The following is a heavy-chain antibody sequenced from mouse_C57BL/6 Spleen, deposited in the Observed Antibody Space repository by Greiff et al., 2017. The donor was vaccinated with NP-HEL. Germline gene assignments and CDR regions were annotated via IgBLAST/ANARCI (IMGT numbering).Heavy chain of an antibody. CDR3: ARYSNYDYAMDY. CDR2: INPSNGGT. CDR1: GYTFTSYW. J-gene: IGHJ4*01. D-gene: IGHD2-5*01. V-gene: IGHV1-53*01. Sequence: VQLQQPGTELVKPWASVKLSCKASGYTFTSYWMHWVKQRPGQGLEWIGNINPSNGGTNYNEKFKSKATLTVDKSSSTAYMQLSSLTSEDSAVYYCARYSNYDYAMDYWGQGTSVTVSP.